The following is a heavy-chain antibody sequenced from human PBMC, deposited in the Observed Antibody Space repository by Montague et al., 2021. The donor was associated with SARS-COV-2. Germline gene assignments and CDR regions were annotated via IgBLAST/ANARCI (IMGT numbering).Heavy chain of an antibody. CDR3: AREGTVPGPRGIYFDD. CDR1: GDSVSSNSAA. J-gene: IGHJ4*02. D-gene: IGHD1-1*01. V-gene: IGHV6-1*01. Sequence: YAISGDSVSSNSAAWNWIRQSPSGGLGWLGRTYYRSKWYTDYAPSVKTRITITPDTSNNQFSLHLNSVTPGDTAVYYCAREGTVPGPRGIYFDDWGQGTLVTVSS. CDR2: TYYRSKWYT.